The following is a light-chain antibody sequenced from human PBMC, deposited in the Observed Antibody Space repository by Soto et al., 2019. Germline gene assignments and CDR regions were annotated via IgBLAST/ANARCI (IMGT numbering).Light chain of an antibody. V-gene: IGKV3-15*01. CDR3: QQDNNWPPIT. CDR2: YAS. Sequence: EIMMTQSPATLSVSPGERATLSCRASQSVRTNLAWYQHKPGQVPRLLIYYASTRATGIQARFSGSVSGTEVTLTISILQSEDVAVYYCQQDNNWPPITFGQGTRLEIK. J-gene: IGKJ5*01. CDR1: QSVRTN.